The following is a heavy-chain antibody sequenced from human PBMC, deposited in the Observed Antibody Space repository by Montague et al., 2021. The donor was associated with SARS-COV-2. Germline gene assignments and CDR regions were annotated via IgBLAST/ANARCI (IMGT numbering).Heavy chain of an antibody. CDR2: INAGGDNT. CDR3: AKHYSSDWVD. Sequence: SLRLSCAASGFTFSTSPMSWVRQAPGKGLGWVSGINAGGDNTFYADSVKGRFTVSRDNSKSTLYLQMSSLRAEDTAVYYCAKHYSSDWVDWGQGTLVTVSP. D-gene: IGHD6-19*01. CDR1: GFTFSTSP. V-gene: IGHV3-23*01. J-gene: IGHJ4*02.